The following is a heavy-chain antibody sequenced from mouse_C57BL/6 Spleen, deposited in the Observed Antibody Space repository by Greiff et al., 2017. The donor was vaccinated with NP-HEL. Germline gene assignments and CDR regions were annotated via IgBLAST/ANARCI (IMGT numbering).Heavy chain of an antibody. CDR2: INPSSGYT. Sequence: QVQLQQSGAELARPGASVKMSCKASGYTFTSYTMHWVKQRPGQGLEWIGYINPSSGYTKYNQKFKDKATLTADKSSSTAYMQLSSLTSEDSAVYYCAREGNYDAIDYWGQGTSVTVSS. V-gene: IGHV1-4*01. CDR1: GYTFTSYT. CDR3: AREGNYDAIDY. D-gene: IGHD2-1*01. J-gene: IGHJ4*01.